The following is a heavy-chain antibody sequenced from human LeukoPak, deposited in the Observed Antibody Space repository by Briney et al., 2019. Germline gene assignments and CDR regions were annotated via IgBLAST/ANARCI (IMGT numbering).Heavy chain of an antibody. D-gene: IGHD4-17*01. CDR3: AKAGTTVTADPAEYFQH. J-gene: IGHJ1*01. Sequence: GGSLRLSCAASGFTFSSYAMSWVRQAPGKGLEWVSHIVASSGATFYADSVKGRFTISRDHSKNTLYLQMNSLRAEDTAVYYCAKAGTTVTADPAEYFQHWGQGTLVTVSS. V-gene: IGHV3-23*01. CDR2: IVASSGAT. CDR1: GFTFSSYA.